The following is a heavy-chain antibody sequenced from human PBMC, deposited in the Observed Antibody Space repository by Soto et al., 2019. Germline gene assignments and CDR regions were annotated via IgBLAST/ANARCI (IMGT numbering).Heavy chain of an antibody. Sequence: QVQLVQSGAEVKKPGSSVKVSCKASGGTFSSYTISWVRQAPGQGLEWMGRIIPILGIANYAQKFQGRVTITADKSTSTAYMELSSLRSEDTAVYYCARDFDCSSTSCRNWFDPWGQGTLVTVSS. V-gene: IGHV1-69*08. CDR3: ARDFDCSSTSCRNWFDP. D-gene: IGHD2-2*01. J-gene: IGHJ5*02. CDR2: IIPILGIA. CDR1: GGTFSSYT.